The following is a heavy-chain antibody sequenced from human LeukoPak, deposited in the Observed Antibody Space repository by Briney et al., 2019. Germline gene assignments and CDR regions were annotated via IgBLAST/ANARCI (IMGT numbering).Heavy chain of an antibody. D-gene: IGHD3-9*01. J-gene: IGHJ4*02. Sequence: ASVKVSCKASGYTFTSYDTNWVRQATGQGLEWMGWMNPNSGNTGYAQKFQGRVTITRNTSISTAYMELSSLRSEDTAVYYCARKIRYFVRTPLGYWGQGTLVTVSS. CDR2: MNPNSGNT. CDR1: GYTFTSYD. CDR3: ARKIRYFVRTPLGY. V-gene: IGHV1-8*03.